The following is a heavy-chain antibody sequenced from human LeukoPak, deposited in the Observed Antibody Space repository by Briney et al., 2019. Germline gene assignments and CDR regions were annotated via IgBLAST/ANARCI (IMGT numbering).Heavy chain of an antibody. J-gene: IGHJ4*02. V-gene: IGHV1-8*01. CDR1: GYTFTSYD. CDR2: MNPNSGNT. CDR3: ARGQFIAVAASDY. Sequence: ASVKVSCKASGYTFTSYDINWVRQATGQGLEWMGWMNPNSGNTGYAQKFQGRVTMTRNTSISTAYMVLSSLRSEDTAVYYCARGQFIAVAASDYWGQGTLVTVSS. D-gene: IGHD6-19*01.